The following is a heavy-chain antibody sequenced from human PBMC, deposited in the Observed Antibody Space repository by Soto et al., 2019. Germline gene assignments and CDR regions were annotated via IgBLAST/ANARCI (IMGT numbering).Heavy chain of an antibody. CDR2: ISSSSSYI. V-gene: IGHV3-21*01. CDR1: GFTFSSYS. CDR3: ARDVDIVATITDYYYYGMDV. Sequence: GSLRLSCAASGFTFSSYSMNWVRQAPGKGLEWVSSISSSSSYIYYADSVKGRFTISRDNAKNSLYLQMNSLRAEDTAVYYCARDVDIVATITDYYYYGMDVWGQGTTVTVSS. D-gene: IGHD5-12*01. J-gene: IGHJ6*02.